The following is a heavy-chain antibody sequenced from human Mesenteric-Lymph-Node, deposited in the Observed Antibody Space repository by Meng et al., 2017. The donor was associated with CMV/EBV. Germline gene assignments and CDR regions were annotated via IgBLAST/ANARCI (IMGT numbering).Heavy chain of an antibody. CDR1: GFTFSSYW. J-gene: IGHJ4*02. D-gene: IGHD3-10*01. CDR3: ARGPTRDYYGSGYYFDY. CDR2: INDDGRTT. V-gene: IGHV3-48*01. Sequence: GESLKISCAASGFTFSSYWMSWVRQAPGKGLEWVSYINDDGRTTNYADSVKGRFTISRDNAKNSLYLQMNNLRAEDTAVYYCARGPTRDYYGSGYYFDYWGQGTLVTVSS.